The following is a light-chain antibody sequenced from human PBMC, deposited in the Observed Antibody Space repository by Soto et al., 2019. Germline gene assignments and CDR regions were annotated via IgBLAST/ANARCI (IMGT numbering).Light chain of an antibody. V-gene: IGKV3-20*01. CDR3: QRYGGSLYT. CDR1: QSVSSSY. CDR2: SAS. J-gene: IGKJ2*01. Sequence: EIVLTQSPGTLSLSPGERATLSCRATQSVSSSYIAWYQQKPGQAPRLLIYSASSRATGIPDRFSGSGSGTDFTLTISRLEPEDFAVYYCQRYGGSLYTFGQGTKLELK.